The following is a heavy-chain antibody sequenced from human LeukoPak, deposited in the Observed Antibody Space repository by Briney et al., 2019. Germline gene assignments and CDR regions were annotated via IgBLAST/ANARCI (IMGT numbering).Heavy chain of an antibody. D-gene: IGHD1-26*01. Sequence: GGSLRLSCATSGFTFSSYAMHWVRQAPGKGLEWVAFIRYDAINKYYADSVKGRFTISRDNSKDTLYLEMNSLRPEDTAIYYCAKDWAYSGNYYHFDYWGQGTLVTVSS. J-gene: IGHJ4*02. V-gene: IGHV3-30*02. CDR3: AKDWAYSGNYYHFDY. CDR2: IRYDAINK. CDR1: GFTFSSYA.